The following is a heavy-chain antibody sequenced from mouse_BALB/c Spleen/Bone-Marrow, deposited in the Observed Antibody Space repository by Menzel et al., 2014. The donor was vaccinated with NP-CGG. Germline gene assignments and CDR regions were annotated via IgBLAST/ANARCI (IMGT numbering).Heavy chain of an antibody. CDR1: GFTFTDYY. CDR3: ARDMGGLLVDS. CDR2: IRNKANGYTT. D-gene: IGHD1-1*01. Sequence: EVKLVESGGGLVQPGGSLRLSCATSGFTFTDYYMNWVRQPPGKALEWLAFIRNKANGYTTEYSASVKGRFTISRDNSQSILYLQMNTLRAEDSATYFCARDMGGLLVDSWGQGTTLTVSS. V-gene: IGHV7-3*02. J-gene: IGHJ2*01.